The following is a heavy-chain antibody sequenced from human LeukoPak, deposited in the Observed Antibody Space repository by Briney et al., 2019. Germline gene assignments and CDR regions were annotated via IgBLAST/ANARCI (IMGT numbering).Heavy chain of an antibody. V-gene: IGHV5-51*01. CDR1: GSSFTSYW. Sequence: GAALEISCKGSGSSFTSYWIGWVRPMPGKGVGGMGIIYPGDSDTRYSTSFQGQVTISADKSISTAYLQWSSLKASDTAMYYCARQPDYGDYGWFDPWGQGTLVTASS. J-gene: IGHJ5*02. CDR3: ARQPDYGDYGWFDP. D-gene: IGHD4-17*01. CDR2: IYPGDSDT.